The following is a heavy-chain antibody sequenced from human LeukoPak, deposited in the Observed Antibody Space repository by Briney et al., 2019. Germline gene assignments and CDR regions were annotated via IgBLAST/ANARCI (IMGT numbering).Heavy chain of an antibody. CDR2: IYTSGST. D-gene: IGHD3-22*01. J-gene: IGHJ4*02. CDR1: GGSISSYY. Sequence: PSETLSLTCTVSGGSISSYYWSWIRQPAGKGLEWIGRIYTSGSTNYNPSLKSRVTMSVDTSKNQFSLKLSSVTAADTAVYYCARTLQTSYYYDSSGYSVFDYWGQGTLVTVAS. CDR3: ARTLQTSYYYDSSGYSVFDY. V-gene: IGHV4-4*07.